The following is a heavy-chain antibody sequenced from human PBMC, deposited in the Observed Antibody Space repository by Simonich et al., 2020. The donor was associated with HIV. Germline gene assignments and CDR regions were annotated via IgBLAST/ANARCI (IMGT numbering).Heavy chain of an antibody. D-gene: IGHD3-22*01. J-gene: IGHJ3*02. CDR3: TRVYYDSSGYHDAFDI. Sequence: EVQLVESGGGLVQPGRSLRLSCTASGFTFGDYAMSWVRQAPGEGLEWVGFIRSKAYGGTTEYAASVKGRFTISRDDSKSIAYLQMNSLKTEDTAVYYCTRVYYDSSGYHDAFDIWGQGTMVTVSS. V-gene: IGHV3-49*04. CDR2: IRSKAYGGTT. CDR1: GFTFGDYA.